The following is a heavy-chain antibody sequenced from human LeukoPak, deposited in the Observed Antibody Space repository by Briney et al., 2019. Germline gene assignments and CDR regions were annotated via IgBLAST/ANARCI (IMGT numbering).Heavy chain of an antibody. D-gene: IGHD6-13*01. Sequence: APVKVSRKASGSPLKRYAITWVRPAPGQGPGLMGGIIPIYGVAKYAQKFQGRVTITADESTSTAYMELSSLRSEDTAVYYCAVGGSSWSPYDYWGQGTLVTVSS. J-gene: IGHJ4*02. CDR2: IIPIYGVA. CDR1: GSPLKRYA. CDR3: AVGGSSWSPYDY. V-gene: IGHV1-69*01.